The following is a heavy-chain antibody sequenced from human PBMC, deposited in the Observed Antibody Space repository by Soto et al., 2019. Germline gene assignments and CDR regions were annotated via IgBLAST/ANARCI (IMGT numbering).Heavy chain of an antibody. J-gene: IGHJ6*03. CDR1: GYTFTSYD. V-gene: IGHV1-8*01. CDR2: MNPNSGNT. CDR3: ARVRITMVRGAQPYYYYYMDV. D-gene: IGHD3-10*01. Sequence: ASVKVSCKASGYTFTSYDINWVRQATGQGLEWMGWMNPNSGNTGYAQKFQGRVTMTRNTSISTAYMELSSLRSEDTAVYYCARVRITMVRGAQPYYYYYMDVWGKGTTVTVSS.